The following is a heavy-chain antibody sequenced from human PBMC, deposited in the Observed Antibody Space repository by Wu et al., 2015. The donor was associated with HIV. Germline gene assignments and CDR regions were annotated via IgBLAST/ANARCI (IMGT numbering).Heavy chain of an antibody. V-gene: IGHV1-18*01. D-gene: IGHD2/OR15-2a*01. CDR1: YILTTFP. CDR3: ARVQYDPQYYTYFDL. Sequence: QIQLVQSGPEAQRPGASVKVSCKASYILTTFPIGWVRQAPGQRLEWMGWMNPRNGYIQPAQKFEDKIIMSTNNSAHTAYMELRSLTSDDTAIYFCARVQYDPQYYTYFDLWGQGTLVTVSS. CDR2: MNPRNGYI. J-gene: IGHJ5*02.